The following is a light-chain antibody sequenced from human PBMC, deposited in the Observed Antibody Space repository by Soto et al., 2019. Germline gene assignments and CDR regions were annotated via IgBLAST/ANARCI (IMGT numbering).Light chain of an antibody. J-gene: IGKJ1*01. CDR3: QQYNSYSWT. Sequence: DIQMTQSPSSLSGSVGDRVTITCRSSQSISRYLNWYQQKPGKAPKLLIYAASSLQSGVPSRFSGSRSGTEFTLTISSLQPDDFATYYCQQYNSYSWTFGQGTKVDIK. CDR1: QSISRY. V-gene: IGKV1-5*01. CDR2: AAS.